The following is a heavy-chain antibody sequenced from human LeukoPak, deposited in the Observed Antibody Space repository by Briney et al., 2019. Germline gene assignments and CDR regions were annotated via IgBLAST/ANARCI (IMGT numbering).Heavy chain of an antibody. V-gene: IGHV4-4*09. CDR2: IYTSGSS. Sequence: SETLSLTCAVSGASIRSYYWSWIRQPPGKGLEWMGYIYTSGSSNYNPSLRSRVTISLDTSKNQFSLKLSSLTAADTAVYYCARHPLRGSYWYFDLWGRGTLVTVYS. D-gene: IGHD4-17*01. J-gene: IGHJ2*01. CDR1: GASIRSYY. CDR3: ARHPLRGSYWYFDL.